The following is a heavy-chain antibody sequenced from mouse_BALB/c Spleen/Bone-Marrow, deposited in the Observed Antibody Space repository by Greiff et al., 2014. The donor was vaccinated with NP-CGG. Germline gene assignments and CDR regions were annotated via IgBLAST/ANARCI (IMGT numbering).Heavy chain of an antibody. D-gene: IGHD1-1*01. V-gene: IGHV1-80*01. CDR2: IYPGDGDT. CDR3: ARSGYGSNYDC. J-gene: IGHJ2*01. CDR1: GYAFSAYW. Sequence: VQLQQSGAELVRPGSSVKISCKASGYAFSAYWMIWVKQRPGQGLEWIGQIYPGDGDTNYNGKFKGKATLTADKSSSTAYMQLSSLTSEDSAVYFCARSGYGSNYDCWGQGTTLTVSS.